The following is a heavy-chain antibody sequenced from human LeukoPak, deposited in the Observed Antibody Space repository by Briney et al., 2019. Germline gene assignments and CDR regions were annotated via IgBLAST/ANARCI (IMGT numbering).Heavy chain of an antibody. V-gene: IGHV4-39*07. J-gene: IGHJ3*02. Sequence: PSETLSLTCTVSGDSISSSSYYWGWIRQPPGKGLEWIGSIYYSGSTYYNPSLKSRVTISIDTSKNQFSLKVNSVTAADTAVYYCARDLTGINKAFDIWGQGTMVTVSS. D-gene: IGHD1-14*01. CDR2: IYYSGST. CDR3: ARDLTGINKAFDI. CDR1: GDSISSSSYY.